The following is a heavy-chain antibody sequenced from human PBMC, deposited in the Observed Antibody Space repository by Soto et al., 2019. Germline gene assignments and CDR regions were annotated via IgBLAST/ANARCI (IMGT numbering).Heavy chain of an antibody. Sequence: QVHLVQSGAEVKKPGSSVRVSCRGSGGTFSNYAISWVRQAPGQGLEWMGGIIPIFGSPYYEQMFQGRVTITADNSATTANLELRSLIPEDTAVYYCARGDGFHWYFDLWGRGTLVNVSS. V-gene: IGHV1-69*06. CDR2: IIPIFGSP. CDR3: ARGDGFHWYFDL. J-gene: IGHJ2*01. D-gene: IGHD1-26*01. CDR1: GGTFSNYA.